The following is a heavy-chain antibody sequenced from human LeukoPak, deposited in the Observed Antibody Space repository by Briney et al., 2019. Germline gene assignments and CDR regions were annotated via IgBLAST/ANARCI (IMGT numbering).Heavy chain of an antibody. CDR2: VFYTGNT. CDR1: GGSISSDSYF. Sequence: SETLSLTCTVSGGSISSDSYFWGWIRQPPGKGLEWIGSVFYTGNTFYSPSLKSRVTLSVDTSKNQFSLRLTSVTAADAAVYYCARILRDGHNDPFVYWGQATLVTVSS. CDR3: ARILRDGHNDPFVY. V-gene: IGHV4-39*01. D-gene: IGHD5-24*01. J-gene: IGHJ4*02.